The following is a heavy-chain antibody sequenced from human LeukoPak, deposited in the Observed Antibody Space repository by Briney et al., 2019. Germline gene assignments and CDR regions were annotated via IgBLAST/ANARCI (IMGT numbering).Heavy chain of an antibody. CDR3: ARDPGGMDV. J-gene: IGHJ6*02. CDR2: INHNGNVN. V-gene: IGHV3-7*03. Sequence: GGSLRLSCAASGFTFSSYWMNWARQAPGKGLEWVASINHNGNVNYYVDSVKGRFTISRDNAKNSLYLQMSNLRAEDTAVYYCARDPGGMDVWGQGTTVTVSS. CDR1: GFTFSSYW.